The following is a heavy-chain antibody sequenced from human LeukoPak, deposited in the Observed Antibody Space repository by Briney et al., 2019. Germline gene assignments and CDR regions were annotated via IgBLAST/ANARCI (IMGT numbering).Heavy chain of an antibody. J-gene: IGHJ6*03. D-gene: IGHD3-16*01. V-gene: IGHV4-59*01. Sequence: SETLSLTCTVSGGSISSYYWSWIRQPPGKGLEWIGYIYYSGSTNYNPSLKSRVTISVDTSKNQFSLKLSSVTAAVTAVYYCARETSQKGAHYMDVWGKGTTVTISS. CDR2: IYYSGST. CDR1: GGSISSYY. CDR3: ARETSQKGAHYMDV.